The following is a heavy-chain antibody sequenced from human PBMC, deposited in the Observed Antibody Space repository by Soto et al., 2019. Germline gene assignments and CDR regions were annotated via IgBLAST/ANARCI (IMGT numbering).Heavy chain of an antibody. CDR2: IYHSGST. Sequence: QVQLQESGPGLVKPSGTLSLTCAVSTGSISSSNWWSWVRQPPGKGLEWIGEIYHSGSTNYNPSLKRRVTITVDKSKNQSSLELSCVTAADTGVSSCARDRQWLVQGRYYYYYRDVWGKGTTVTVSS. D-gene: IGHD6-19*01. V-gene: IGHV4-4*02. CDR3: ARDRQWLVQGRYYYYYRDV. CDR1: TGSISSSNW. J-gene: IGHJ6*03.